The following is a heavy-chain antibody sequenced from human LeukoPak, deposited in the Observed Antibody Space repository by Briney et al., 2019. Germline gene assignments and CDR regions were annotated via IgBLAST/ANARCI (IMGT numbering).Heavy chain of an antibody. Sequence: PSETLSLTCTVSGGSISSGSYYWSWIRQPPGKGLEWIGYIYYSGSTNYNPSLKSRVTISVDTSKNQFSLKLSSVTAADTAVYYCARRVAATSSMRYYYYMDVWGKGTTVTISS. CDR2: IYYSGST. J-gene: IGHJ6*03. D-gene: IGHD2-15*01. V-gene: IGHV4-61*01. CDR1: GGSISSGSYY. CDR3: ARRVAATSSMRYYYYMDV.